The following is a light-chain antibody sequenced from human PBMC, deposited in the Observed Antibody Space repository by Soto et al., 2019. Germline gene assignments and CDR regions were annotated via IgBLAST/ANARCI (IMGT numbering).Light chain of an antibody. Sequence: EIVLTQSPATLSLSPGERATLSCRASQSVSNYLSWYQQKPGQAPRLLMYDTSNRAPGIPARFSGSGSGTDFILTISSIEPADVAVYFCQQRSKFLWTFGQGTKVEI. CDR1: QSVSNY. J-gene: IGKJ1*01. CDR2: DTS. CDR3: QQRSKFLWT. V-gene: IGKV3-11*01.